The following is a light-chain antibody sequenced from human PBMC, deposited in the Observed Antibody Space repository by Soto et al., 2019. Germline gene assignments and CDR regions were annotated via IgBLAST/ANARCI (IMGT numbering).Light chain of an antibody. CDR2: DAS. Sequence: DIQMTQSPSTLSASVGDRVTITCRASQSISNCLAWYQQKPGKARKLLIYDASSLESGVPSRFSGSVSGTDFTLTISSLQPDDFATYYCQQYNSYLYTFGQGTKLEIK. CDR1: QSISNC. J-gene: IGKJ2*01. V-gene: IGKV1-5*01. CDR3: QQYNSYLYT.